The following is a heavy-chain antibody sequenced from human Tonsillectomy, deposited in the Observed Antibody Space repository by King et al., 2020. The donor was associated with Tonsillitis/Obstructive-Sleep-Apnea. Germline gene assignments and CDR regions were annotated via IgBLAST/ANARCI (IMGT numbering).Heavy chain of an antibody. CDR3: ARATANENASRNWFAP. D-gene: IGHD3-16*01. CDR2: IIPILDKT. V-gene: IGHV1-69*04. J-gene: IGHJ5*02. Sequence: AISWVRQSPGQGLEWMGRIIPILDKTNYAQKFQGRVTNTADKSTITGYMELTSLTSEDMAVYYCARATANENASRNWFAPWGQGFLVTVSS. CDR1: A.